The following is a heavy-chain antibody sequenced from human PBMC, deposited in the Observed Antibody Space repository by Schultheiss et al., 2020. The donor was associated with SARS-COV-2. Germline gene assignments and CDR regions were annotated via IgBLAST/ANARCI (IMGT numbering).Heavy chain of an antibody. Sequence: GGSLRLSCAASGFTFTDAWMSWVRQAPGKGLEWVGRITTKTNGGTTNYAAPVKGRFTISRDDSKNTLYLQMSSLKTEDTAVYYCTTDQVNAFHIWGQGTMVTVSS. CDR3: TTDQVNAFHI. V-gene: IGHV3-15*01. CDR1: GFTFTDAW. CDR2: ITTKTNGGTT. J-gene: IGHJ3*02. D-gene: IGHD3-22*01.